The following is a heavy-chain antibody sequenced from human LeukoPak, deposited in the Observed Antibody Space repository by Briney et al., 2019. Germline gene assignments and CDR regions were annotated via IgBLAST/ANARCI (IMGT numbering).Heavy chain of an antibody. CDR2: MSYEGTNK. V-gene: IGHV3-30*18. CDR1: GFTLSSYG. Sequence: PGGSLRLSCTASGFTLSSYGMHWVRQAPGKGLEWVAVMSYEGTNKYYADSVKGRFTISRDNSKSTLYLQMNSLRDEDTAVYYCAKDRHYDFWSGYQMDVWGQGTAVIVSS. CDR3: AKDRHYDFWSGYQMDV. D-gene: IGHD3-3*01. J-gene: IGHJ6*02.